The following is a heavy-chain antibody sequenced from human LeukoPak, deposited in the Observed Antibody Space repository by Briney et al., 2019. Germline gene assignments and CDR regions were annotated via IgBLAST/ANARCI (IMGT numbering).Heavy chain of an antibody. D-gene: IGHD1-1*01. CDR3: ARTTQAYYYYYYMDV. V-gene: IGHV1-69*05. CDR1: GGTFSSYA. J-gene: IGHJ6*03. CDR2: IIPIFGKA. Sequence: SVKVSCKASGGTFSSYAISWVRQPRGRGLEWMGGIIPIFGKANYAQKFQGRVTTTTDESTTTAYMELSRMTSEDTAVYYCARTTQAYYYYYYMDVWGKGTTVTASS.